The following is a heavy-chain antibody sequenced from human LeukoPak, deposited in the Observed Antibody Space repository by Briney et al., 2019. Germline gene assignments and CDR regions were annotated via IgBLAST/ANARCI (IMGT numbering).Heavy chain of an antibody. V-gene: IGHV3-23*01. CDR2: ISGSGGST. D-gene: IGHD3-22*01. CDR1: GFTFSSYA. Sequence: GGSLRLSCAASGFTFSSYAMSWVRQAPGKGLEWVSAISGSGGSTYYADSVKGRLTISRDNSKNTLFLQMNSLRAEDTAVYYCAKDRGIVVVIESLDYWGQGTLVTVSS. J-gene: IGHJ4*02. CDR3: AKDRGIVVVIESLDY.